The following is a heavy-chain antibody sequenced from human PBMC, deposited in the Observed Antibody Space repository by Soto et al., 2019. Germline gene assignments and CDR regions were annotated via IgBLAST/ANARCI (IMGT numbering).Heavy chain of an antibody. CDR2: IYYSGST. Sequence: SETLSLTCTVSGGSISSGGYYWSWIRQHPGKGLEWIGYIYYSGSTYYNPSLKSRVAISVDTSKNQFSLKLSSVTAADTAVYYCARAPEMATIQDAFDIWGQGTMVTVSS. CDR3: ARAPEMATIQDAFDI. D-gene: IGHD5-12*01. V-gene: IGHV4-31*03. CDR1: GGSISSGGYY. J-gene: IGHJ3*02.